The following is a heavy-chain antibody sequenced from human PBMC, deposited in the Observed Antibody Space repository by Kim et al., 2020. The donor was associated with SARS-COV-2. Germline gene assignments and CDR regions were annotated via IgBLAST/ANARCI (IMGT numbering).Heavy chain of an antibody. Sequence: ASVKVSCKASGYTFTSYAMHWVRQAPGQRLEWMGWINAGNGNTKYSQKFQGRVTITRDTSASTAYMELSSLRSEDTAVYYCARDLRTTITMVRGVPGGYWGQGTLVTVSS. CDR3: ARDLRTTITMVRGVPGGY. D-gene: IGHD3-10*01. J-gene: IGHJ4*02. CDR1: GYTFTSYA. CDR2: INAGNGNT. V-gene: IGHV1-3*01.